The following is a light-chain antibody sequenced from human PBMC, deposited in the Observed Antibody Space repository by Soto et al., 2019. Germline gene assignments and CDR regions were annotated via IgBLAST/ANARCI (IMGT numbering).Light chain of an antibody. CDR3: QQYNDWPRT. CDR1: QSVSSN. V-gene: IGKV3-15*01. Sequence: DIVRTQSPATLSVSPGERATLSCRASQSVSSNLAWYQQRRGQAPRLLMYDASTRATGIPVRFSGSGSGTEFTLNMSGLQCEDFAFYYFQQYNDWPRTFGQGTKVEIK. CDR2: DAS. J-gene: IGKJ1*01.